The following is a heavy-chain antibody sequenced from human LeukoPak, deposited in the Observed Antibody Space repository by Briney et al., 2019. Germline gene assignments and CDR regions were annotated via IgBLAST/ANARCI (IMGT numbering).Heavy chain of an antibody. CDR1: GFTFSSYA. V-gene: IGHV3-30*04. J-gene: IGHJ4*02. Sequence: GRSLRLSCAASGFTFSSYAMHWVRQAPGKGLEWVAVISYGGSNKYYADSVKGRFTISRDNSKNTLYLQMNSLRAEDTAVYYCARDLGGSYLFDYWGQGTLVTVSS. CDR2: ISYGGSNK. CDR3: ARDLGGSYLFDY. D-gene: IGHD1-26*01.